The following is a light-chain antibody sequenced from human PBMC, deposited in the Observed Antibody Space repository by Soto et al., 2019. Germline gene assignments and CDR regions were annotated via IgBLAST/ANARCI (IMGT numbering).Light chain of an antibody. J-gene: IGKJ2*02. CDR2: IAA. CDR1: QSIVSY. CDR3: QQSYSTPRT. Sequence: DIQMTQSPSSLSVSVGDRVTITCRASQSIVSYLNWYQQKLGKAPKLLIYIAANLQRGVPSRFSGSGSGTDFTLTISNLQPEDFATYYCQQSYSTPRTCGQGTKLEIK. V-gene: IGKV1-39*01.